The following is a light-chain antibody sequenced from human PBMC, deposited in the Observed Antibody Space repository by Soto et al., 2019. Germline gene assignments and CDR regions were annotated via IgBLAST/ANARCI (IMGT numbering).Light chain of an antibody. CDR3: HQRNK. CDR2: DTS. V-gene: IGKV3-11*01. CDR1: QFLSSY. J-gene: IGKJ5*01. Sequence: PGERATLSCRASQFLSSYLAWYQQKPGQPPRLLIYDTSNRAAGIPARFSGSRSGTDFTLTISSLEPEDFAVYFCHQRNKFGQGTRLEIK.